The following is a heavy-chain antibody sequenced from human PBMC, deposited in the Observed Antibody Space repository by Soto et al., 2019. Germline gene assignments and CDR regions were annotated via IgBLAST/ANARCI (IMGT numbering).Heavy chain of an antibody. CDR3: ARGEPLAYCGGDCSYFQH. J-gene: IGHJ1*01. CDR1: GGTFSSYA. D-gene: IGHD2-21*02. V-gene: IGHV1-69*12. Sequence: QVQLVQSGAEVKKPGSSVKVSCKASGGTFSSYAISWVRQAPGQGLEWMGGIIPIFGTANYAQKFQGRVTITGDXXTXTVXMELSSLRSEDTAVYYCARGEPLAYCGGDCSYFQHWGQGTLVTVSS. CDR2: IIPIFGTA.